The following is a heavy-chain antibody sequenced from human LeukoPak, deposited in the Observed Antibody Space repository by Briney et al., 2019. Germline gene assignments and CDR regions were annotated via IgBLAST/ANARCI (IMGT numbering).Heavy chain of an antibody. J-gene: IGHJ4*02. CDR3: ARDYYYDSSGSKSLGY. CDR2: IWYDGGNK. V-gene: IGHV3-33*01. D-gene: IGHD3-22*01. Sequence: GRSLRLSCAASGFTFSSYGMHWVRQAPGKGLEWVAVIWYDGGNKYYADSVKGRFTISRDNSKNTLYLQMNSLRAEDTAVYYCARDYYYDSSGSKSLGYWGQGTLVTVSS. CDR1: GFTFSSYG.